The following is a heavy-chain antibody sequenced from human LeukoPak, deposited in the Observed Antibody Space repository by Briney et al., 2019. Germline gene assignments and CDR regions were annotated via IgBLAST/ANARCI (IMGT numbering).Heavy chain of an antibody. Sequence: HGESLKISCKASGYSFTTYWIAWVRQMPGKGLEWMGIIYPGDSDTRYSPSFQGQVTISADKSISTAYLQWSSLKASDTAMYYCARQEYCSGGSCYTWFDPWGQGTLVTVSS. CDR2: IYPGDSDT. V-gene: IGHV5-51*01. D-gene: IGHD2-15*01. J-gene: IGHJ5*02. CDR3: ARQEYCSGGSCYTWFDP. CDR1: GYSFTTYW.